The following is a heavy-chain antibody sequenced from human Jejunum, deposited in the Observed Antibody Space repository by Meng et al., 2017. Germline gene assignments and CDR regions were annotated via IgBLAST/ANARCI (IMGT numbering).Heavy chain of an antibody. D-gene: IGHD3-10*01. V-gene: IGHV4-31*11. CDR3: ARDSLTLLRGVTMRRYFFDS. CDR2: IHYSGHT. J-gene: IGHJ4*02. Sequence: QQSGVELFVPSHTLSLPCAVPGGPLRIAGQYCSWSRQLPGKGLEWSGDIHYSGHTYSNPSLKSRLSISIDTSKRHFSLNLNSVTAADTAVYFCARDSLTLLRGVTMRRYFFDSWGQGILVTVSS. CDR1: GGPLRIAGQY.